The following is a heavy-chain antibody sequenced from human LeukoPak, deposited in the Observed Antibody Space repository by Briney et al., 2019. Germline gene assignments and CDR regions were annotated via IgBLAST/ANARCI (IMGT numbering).Heavy chain of an antibody. Sequence: NPGGSLRLSCAASGFTFSSYSMNWVRQAPGKGLEWVSSISSSSSYIYYADSVKGRFTISRDNAKNSLYLQMNSLRAEDTAVYYCASAPYRRWLFDYWGQGTLVTVSS. CDR3: ASAPYRRWLFDY. CDR2: ISSSSSYI. CDR1: GFTFSSYS. V-gene: IGHV3-21*01. J-gene: IGHJ4*02. D-gene: IGHD6-19*01.